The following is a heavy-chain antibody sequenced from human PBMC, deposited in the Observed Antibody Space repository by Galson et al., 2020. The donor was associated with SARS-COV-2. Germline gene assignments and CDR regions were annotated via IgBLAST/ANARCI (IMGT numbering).Heavy chain of an antibody. J-gene: IGHJ4*02. D-gene: IGHD6-13*01. Sequence: ASETLSLTCTVSGDYITTDYWSWIRQPPGRGLEWIGYIHYSGSSDYNPSLKSRVSTSVDTSRNQLSLGLTAVTAADTAGYYCARHGGGAAAAQKGWGQGTLVSVSS. CDR2: IHYSGSS. CDR3: ARHGGGAAAAQKG. CDR1: GDYITTDY. V-gene: IGHV4-59*08.